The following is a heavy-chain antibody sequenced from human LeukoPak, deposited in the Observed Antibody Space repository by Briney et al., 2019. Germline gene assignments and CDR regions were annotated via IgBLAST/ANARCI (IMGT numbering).Heavy chain of an antibody. V-gene: IGHV4-59*12. D-gene: IGHD3/OR15-3a*01. Sequence: PSETLSLTCTVSGGSIGSYYWSWIRQPPGKGLEWIGYIYYSGSTNYNPSLKSRVTISVDTSKNQFSLKLSSVTAADTAVYYCATAGDAIDSVMIWDFWGQGTLVTVSS. CDR2: IYYSGST. J-gene: IGHJ4*02. CDR3: ATAGDAIDSVMIWDF. CDR1: GGSIGSYY.